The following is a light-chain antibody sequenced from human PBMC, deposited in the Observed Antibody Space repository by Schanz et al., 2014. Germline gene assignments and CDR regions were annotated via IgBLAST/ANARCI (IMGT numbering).Light chain of an antibody. J-gene: IGLJ3*02. CDR1: SSDVGAYNY. CDR2: EVS. CDR3: ATWDDGLTARV. Sequence: QSALTQPPSASGSPGQSVTISCTGTSSDVGAYNYVSWYQQQPGKAPKLMIYEVSKRPSGVPDRFSGSKSGNTASLSVSGLQAEDEADYYCATWDDGLTARVFGGGTKLTVL. V-gene: IGLV2-8*01.